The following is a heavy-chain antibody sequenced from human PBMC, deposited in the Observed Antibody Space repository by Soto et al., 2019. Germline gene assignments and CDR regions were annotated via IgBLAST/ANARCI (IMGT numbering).Heavy chain of an antibody. CDR3: TTLITFGGVIVRPYYYYGMDV. V-gene: IGHV3-15*01. CDR2: IKSKTDGGTT. Sequence: GGSLRLSCAASGFTFSNAWMSWVRQAPGKGLEWVGRIKSKTDGGTTDYAAPVKGRFTISRDDSKNTLYLQMNSLKTEDTAVYYCTTLITFGGVIVRPYYYYGMDVWGQGTTVTVSS. J-gene: IGHJ6*02. D-gene: IGHD3-16*02. CDR1: GFTFSNAW.